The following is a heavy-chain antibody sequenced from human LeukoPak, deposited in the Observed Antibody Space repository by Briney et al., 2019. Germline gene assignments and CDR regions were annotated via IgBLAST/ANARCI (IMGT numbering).Heavy chain of an antibody. Sequence: PSETLSLTCSVPADSITIYYWTWIRQPPGKGLEWIGSIYHSGSTYYNPSLKSRVTISVDTSENQFSLKLSSVTAADTAVYYCASADTAMVTVDYWGQGTLVTVSS. D-gene: IGHD5-18*01. J-gene: IGHJ4*02. CDR1: ADSITIYY. V-gene: IGHV4-38-2*02. CDR3: ASADTAMVTVDY. CDR2: IYHSGST.